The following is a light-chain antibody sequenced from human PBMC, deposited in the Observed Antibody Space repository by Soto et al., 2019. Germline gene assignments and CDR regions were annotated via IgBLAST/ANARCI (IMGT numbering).Light chain of an antibody. CDR3: SSYAGTSTFAV. CDR1: SSDVGGYDF. Sequence: QSALTQPRSVSGSPGQSVTISCTGTSSDVGGYDFVSWYRQHPGKGPELIMYDVGRRPSGVPDRFSGSKSGDTASLTISGLEAEDEAEYHCSSYAGTSTFAVFGARTKLTVL. J-gene: IGLJ3*02. CDR2: DVG. V-gene: IGLV2-11*01.